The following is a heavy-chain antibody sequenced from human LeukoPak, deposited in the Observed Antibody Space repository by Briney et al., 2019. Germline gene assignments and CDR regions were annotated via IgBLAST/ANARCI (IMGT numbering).Heavy chain of an antibody. V-gene: IGHV3-21*04. J-gene: IGHJ4*02. Sequence: GGSLRLSCAASGFTFNAYSMGWVRQAPGKGLEWVSIISRASESIFYADSVKGRFTISRDNAKNSLYLQMNSLRAEDTALYYCARSGAYGESFDSWGQGTLVTVSS. CDR3: ARSGAYGESFDS. CDR1: GFTFNAYS. D-gene: IGHD4-17*01. CDR2: ISRASESI.